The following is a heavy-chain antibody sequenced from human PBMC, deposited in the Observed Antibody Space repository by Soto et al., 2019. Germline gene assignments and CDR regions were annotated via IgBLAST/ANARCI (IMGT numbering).Heavy chain of an antibody. V-gene: IGHV3-33*01. D-gene: IGHD6-13*01. CDR1: GFTFSSYG. CDR2: IWYDGSNK. CDR3: ARDRDSSSWYLFFDY. Sequence: GGSLRLSCAASGFTFSSYGMHWVRQAPGKGLEWVAVIWYDGSNKYYADSVKGRFTISRDNSKNTLYLQMNSLRAEDTAVYYCARDRDSSSWYLFFDYWGQGTLVTVSS. J-gene: IGHJ4*02.